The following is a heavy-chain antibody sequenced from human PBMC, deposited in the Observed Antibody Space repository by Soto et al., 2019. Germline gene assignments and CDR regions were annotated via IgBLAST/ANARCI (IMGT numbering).Heavy chain of an antibody. Sequence: GGSLRLSCAASGFTFSSYAMHWVRQAPGKGLEWVAVISCDGSNKYYADSVKGRFTISRDNAKNTLYLQMNSLRAEDTAVYYCARGLSCISTSCHVGPVDVWGQGTTVTVSS. V-gene: IGHV3-30-3*01. J-gene: IGHJ6*02. CDR1: GFTFSSYA. D-gene: IGHD2-2*01. CDR3: ARGLSCISTSCHVGPVDV. CDR2: ISCDGSNK.